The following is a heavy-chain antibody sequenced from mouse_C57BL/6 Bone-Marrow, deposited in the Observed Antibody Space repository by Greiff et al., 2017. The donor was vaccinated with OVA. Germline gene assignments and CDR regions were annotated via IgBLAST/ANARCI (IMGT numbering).Heavy chain of an antibody. CDR2: ISGGGGNT. CDR3: ARSGSSLRYYAMDY. Sequence: EVQVVESGGGLVKPGGSLKLSCAASGFTFSSYTMSWVRQTPEKRLEWVATISGGGGNTYYPDSVKGRFTISRDNAKNTLYLQMSSLRSEDTALYYCARSGSSLRYYAMDYWGQGTSVTVSS. CDR1: GFTFSSYT. J-gene: IGHJ4*01. V-gene: IGHV5-9*01. D-gene: IGHD1-1*01.